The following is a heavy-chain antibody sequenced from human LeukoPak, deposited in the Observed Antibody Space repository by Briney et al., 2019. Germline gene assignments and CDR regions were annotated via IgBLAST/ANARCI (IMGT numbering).Heavy chain of an antibody. J-gene: IGHJ3*01. Sequence: ASVKVSCKAYGYTFTSYDIIWLRHAPGQRPECVGWIKPNSGKTGYAQKFQGRVTMTRDTSTSTAYMELNSLTYDDTAVYYCTRNHLGLGLWGQGTMVTVSS. CDR1: GYTFTSYD. CDR2: IKPNSGKT. CDR3: TRNHLGLGL. V-gene: IGHV1-8*01. D-gene: IGHD1-14*01.